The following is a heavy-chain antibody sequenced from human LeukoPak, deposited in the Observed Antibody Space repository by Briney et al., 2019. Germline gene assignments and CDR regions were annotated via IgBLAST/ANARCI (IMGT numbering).Heavy chain of an antibody. CDR1: GYTLTELS. J-gene: IGHJ4*02. Sequence: EASVKVSCKVSGYTLTELSMHWVRQAPGKGLEWMGGFDPEDGETIYAQKFQGRVTMTEDTSTDTAYMELSSLRSEDTAVYYCATVPPQYKQHRRGYFDYWGQGTLVTVSS. V-gene: IGHV1-24*01. CDR2: FDPEDGET. D-gene: IGHD6-13*01. CDR3: ATVPPQYKQHRRGYFDY.